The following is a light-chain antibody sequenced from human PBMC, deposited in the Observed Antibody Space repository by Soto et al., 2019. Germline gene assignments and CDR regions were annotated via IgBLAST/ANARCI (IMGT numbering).Light chain of an antibody. CDR2: AAS. V-gene: IGKV1-8*01. J-gene: IGKJ1*01. CDR3: QQYYSYPHT. Sequence: AIRMTQSPSSFSASTGDRVTITCRASQGISSYLAWYQQKPGKAPKLLIYAASTLRSGVPSRFSGSGSGTDFTLTISCLQYEDFATYYCQQYYSYPHTFGQGTKVEIK. CDR1: QGISSY.